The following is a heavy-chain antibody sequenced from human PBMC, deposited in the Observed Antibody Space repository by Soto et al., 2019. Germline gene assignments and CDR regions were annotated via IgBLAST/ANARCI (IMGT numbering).Heavy chain of an antibody. D-gene: IGHD7-27*01. CDR3: ARGANWVDI. J-gene: IGHJ3*02. Sequence: QVQLVQSGAEEKKPGASVKVSCKASGYTFTSYAMHWVRQAPGQRLEWMAWINAGNGNTKYSQKFQGIVIITRDTSASTAYILLSSLRSDDTAVYYCARGANWVDIWGQGTMVNVSS. CDR1: GYTFTSYA. CDR2: INAGNGNT. V-gene: IGHV1-3*05.